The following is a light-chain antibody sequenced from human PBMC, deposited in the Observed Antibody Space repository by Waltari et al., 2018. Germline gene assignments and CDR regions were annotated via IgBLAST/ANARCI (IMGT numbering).Light chain of an antibody. CDR1: QRVFHTNNKNY. V-gene: IGKV4-1*01. Sequence: DIVMTQSPDPLAVSLRERATINCKSSQRVFHTNNKNYLAWYQQKPGHPPKLLIYWASTRESGVPDRFSGSGSGTDFTLAISSLQAEDVAVYYCQQYYSAPNTFGQGTNVEIK. CDR3: QQYYSAPNT. CDR2: WAS. J-gene: IGKJ2*01.